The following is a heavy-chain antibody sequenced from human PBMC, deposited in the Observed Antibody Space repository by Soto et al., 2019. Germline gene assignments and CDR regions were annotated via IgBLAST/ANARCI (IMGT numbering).Heavy chain of an antibody. Sequence: PSETLSLTCTVSGGSISSGDYYWSWIRQPPGKGLEWIWYIYYSGSTYYNPSLKSRVTISVDTSKNQFSLKLSSVTAADTAVYYCARDNILGILYGGMDVWGQGTTVTVSS. D-gene: IGHD2-8*01. V-gene: IGHV4-30-4*01. J-gene: IGHJ6*02. CDR1: GGSISSGDYY. CDR3: ARDNILGILYGGMDV. CDR2: IYYSGST.